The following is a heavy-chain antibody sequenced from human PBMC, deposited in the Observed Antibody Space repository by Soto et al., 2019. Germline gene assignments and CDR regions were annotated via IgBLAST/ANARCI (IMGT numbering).Heavy chain of an antibody. V-gene: IGHV3-21*01. CDR1: GFTFSSYS. D-gene: IGHD2-15*01. CDR3: ARTSSVAFDI. Sequence: EVQLVESGGGLVKPGGSLRLSCAASGFTFSSYSMNWVRQAPGKGLEWVSSISSSSSYIYYVDSVKGRFTISRDNAKNSLYLQMNSLRAEDTAVYYCARTSSVAFDIWGQGTMVTVSS. J-gene: IGHJ3*02. CDR2: ISSSSSYI.